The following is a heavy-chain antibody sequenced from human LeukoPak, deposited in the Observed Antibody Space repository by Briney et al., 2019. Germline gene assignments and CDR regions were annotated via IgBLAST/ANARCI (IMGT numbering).Heavy chain of an antibody. CDR3: ARDPGYYDSSGYYVPDNWFDP. CDR1: GYTFTSYA. D-gene: IGHD3-22*01. J-gene: IGHJ5*02. Sequence: ASVKVSCKASGYTFTSYAMNWVRQAPGQGLEWMGWINTNTGNPTYAQGFTGRFVFSLDTSVSTAYLQISSLKAEDTAVYYCARDPGYYDSSGYYVPDNWFDPWGQGTLVTVSS. V-gene: IGHV7-4-1*02. CDR2: INTNTGNP.